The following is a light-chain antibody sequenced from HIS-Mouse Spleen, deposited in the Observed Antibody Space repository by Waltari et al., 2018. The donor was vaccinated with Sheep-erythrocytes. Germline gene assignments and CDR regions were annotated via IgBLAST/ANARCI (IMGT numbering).Light chain of an antibody. V-gene: IGLV2-11*01. CDR1: SSDVGGYNY. CDR3: CSYAGSYNHV. Sequence: QSALTQPRSVSGSPGQSVTISCTGTSSDVGGYNYVSWYQQPPGKAPKLIIYDVSKRTAGVPDSVGGCKSGNTDYLTISGLQAEDEADYYCCSYAGSYNHVFATGTKVTVL. CDR2: DVS. J-gene: IGLJ1*01.